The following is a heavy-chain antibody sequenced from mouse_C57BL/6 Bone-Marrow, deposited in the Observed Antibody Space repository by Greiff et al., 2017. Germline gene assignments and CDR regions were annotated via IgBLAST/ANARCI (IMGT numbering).Heavy chain of an antibody. Sequence: VMLVESGAELMKPGASVKLSCKATGYTFTGYWIEWVQQRPGHGLEWIGEILPGSGSTNYNEKFKGKATFTADTSSNTAYMQLSSLTTEDSAIYYCARSGQLRLHYYAMDYWGQGTSVTVSS. CDR1: GYTFTGYW. V-gene: IGHV1-9*01. J-gene: IGHJ4*01. D-gene: IGHD3-2*02. CDR3: ARSGQLRLHYYAMDY. CDR2: ILPGSGST.